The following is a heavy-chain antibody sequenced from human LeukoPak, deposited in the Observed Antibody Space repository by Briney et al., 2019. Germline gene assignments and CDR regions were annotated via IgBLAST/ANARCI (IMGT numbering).Heavy chain of an antibody. J-gene: IGHJ5*02. V-gene: IGHV3-53*05. CDR2: IYSGGST. CDR1: GFTVSSNY. Sequence: GGSLRLSCAASGFTVSSNYMSWVRQAPGKGLEWVSVIYSGGSTYYADSVKGRFTISRDNSKNTLYLQMNSLRAEDTAVYYCAKTVSGNARYNWFDPWGQGTLVTVSS. CDR3: AKTVSGNARYNWFDP. D-gene: IGHD4-17*01.